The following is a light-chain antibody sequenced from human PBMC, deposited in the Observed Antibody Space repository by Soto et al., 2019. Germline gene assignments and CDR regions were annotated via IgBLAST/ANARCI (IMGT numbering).Light chain of an antibody. J-gene: IGKJ2*01. CDR2: GAS. V-gene: IGKV3-15*01. CDR3: QQYNNWPHT. Sequence: EIVMTQSPATLSVSPGERATLSCRASQSVSSNLAWYQQKPGQAPRLLIYGASTRATGIPARFSGSGSGPAVTLSTSSLQCEDFEVYYCQQYNNWPHTFGQGTKLEIK. CDR1: QSVSSN.